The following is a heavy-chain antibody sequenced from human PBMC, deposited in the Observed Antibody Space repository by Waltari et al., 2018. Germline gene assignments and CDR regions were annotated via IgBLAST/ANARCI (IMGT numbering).Heavy chain of an antibody. Sequence: EVQLVEYGGGLVQTGGSLRLPCAAPGFTFRSYAMTWARRAPGKGLEWVSAISGSGGSTYYADSVKGRFTISRDNSKNTLHLQMNSLRAEDTAVYYCAKGGLVVVPAAKGSFDYWGQGTLVTVSS. CDR2: ISGSGGST. D-gene: IGHD2-2*01. CDR3: AKGGLVVVPAAKGSFDY. V-gene: IGHV3-23*04. J-gene: IGHJ4*02. CDR1: GFTFRSYA.